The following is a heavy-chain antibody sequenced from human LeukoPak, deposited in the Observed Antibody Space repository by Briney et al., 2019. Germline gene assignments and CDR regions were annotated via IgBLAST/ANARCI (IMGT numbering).Heavy chain of an antibody. CDR3: ARVVWRDIVVVPAAPFDY. D-gene: IGHD2-2*01. CDR2: INHSGST. Sequence: SETLSLTCAVYGGSFSGDYWSWIRQPPGKGLEWIGEINHSGSTNYNPSLKSRVTISVDTSKNQFSLKLSSVTAADTAVHYCARVVWRDIVVVPAAPFDYWGQGTLVTVSS. J-gene: IGHJ4*02. V-gene: IGHV4-34*01. CDR1: GGSFSGDY.